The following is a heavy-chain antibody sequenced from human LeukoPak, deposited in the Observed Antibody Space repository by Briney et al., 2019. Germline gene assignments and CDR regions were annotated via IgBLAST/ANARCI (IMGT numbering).Heavy chain of an antibody. J-gene: IGHJ4*02. CDR3: ARDINRGGRFDY. D-gene: IGHD2/OR15-2a*01. V-gene: IGHV4-38-2*02. Sequence: PSETLSLTCAVSGYSISSGYQWGWIRPPPGKGLEWIGSIYHSGSAHYNPSLKSRVTISGDTSKNQFSLNLNSVTAADTAVYYCARDINRGGRFDYWGQGTLVTVSS. CDR2: IYHSGSA. CDR1: GYSISSGYQ.